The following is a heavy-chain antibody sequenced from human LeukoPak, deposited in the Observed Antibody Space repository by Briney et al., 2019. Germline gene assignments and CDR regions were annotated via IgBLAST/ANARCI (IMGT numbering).Heavy chain of an antibody. CDR2: INTNTGNP. Sequence: ASVKVSCKASGGTFSSYAISWVRQAPGQGLEWMGWINTNTGNPTYAQGFTGRFVFSLDTSVSTAYLQISSLKAEDTAVYYCARVGDCSGGSCYEDAFDIWGQGTMVTVSS. J-gene: IGHJ3*02. D-gene: IGHD2-15*01. V-gene: IGHV7-4-1*02. CDR3: ARVGDCSGGSCYEDAFDI. CDR1: GGTFSSYA.